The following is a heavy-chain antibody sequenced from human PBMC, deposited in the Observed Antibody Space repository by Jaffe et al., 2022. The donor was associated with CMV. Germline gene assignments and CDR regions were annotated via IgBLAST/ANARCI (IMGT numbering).Heavy chain of an antibody. J-gene: IGHJ6*03. D-gene: IGHD1-1*01. CDR1: GFSLSTSGMC. Sequence: QVTLRESGPALVKPTQTLTLTCTFSGFSLSTSGMCVSWIRQPPGKALEWLARIDWDDDKYYSTSLKTRLTISKDTSKNQVVLTMTNMDPVDTATYYCARTRVERRWNPFRNYYYMDVWGKGTTVTVSS. V-gene: IGHV2-70*15. CDR3: ARTRVERRWNPFRNYYYMDV. CDR2: IDWDDDK.